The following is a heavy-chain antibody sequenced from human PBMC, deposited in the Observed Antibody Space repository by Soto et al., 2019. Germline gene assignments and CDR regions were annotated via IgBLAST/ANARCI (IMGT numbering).Heavy chain of an antibody. J-gene: IGHJ4*02. D-gene: IGHD3-10*01. CDR1: GGSISSYY. CDR2: IYYSGST. CDR3: ARHGDRHYYGSGRTGFDY. V-gene: IGHV4-59*08. Sequence: QVQLQESGPGLVKPSETLSLTCTVSGGSISSYYWSWIRQPPGKGLEWMGYIYYSGSTNYNPSLKSRATISGDTSKNQFSLKLSSVTAADTAVYYCARHGDRHYYGSGRTGFDYWGQGTLVTVSS.